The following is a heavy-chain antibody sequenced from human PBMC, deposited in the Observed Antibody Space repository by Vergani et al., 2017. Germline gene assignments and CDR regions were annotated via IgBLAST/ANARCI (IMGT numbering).Heavy chain of an antibody. Sequence: EVQLVQSGAEVKKPGESLKISCKGSEYSFGNYWIGWVRQMPGKGLEWMGIIYPAHSDTRYSPSFQGQVTISADKSISTAFLQWDSLKASDTALYYCARHTTYTDSWGQGTLVTVSS. CDR2: IYPAHSDT. CDR3: ARHTTYTDS. J-gene: IGHJ4*02. V-gene: IGHV5-51*01. D-gene: IGHD1-1*01. CDR1: EYSFGNYW.